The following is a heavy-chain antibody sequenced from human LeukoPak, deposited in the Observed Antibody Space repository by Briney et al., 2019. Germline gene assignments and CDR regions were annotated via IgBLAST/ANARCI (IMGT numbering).Heavy chain of an antibody. J-gene: IGHJ6*03. CDR3: ARSCYDLYYYYYYMDV. V-gene: IGHV4-34*01. Sequence: SETLSLTCTVYGGSFSGYYWSWIRQPPGKGLEWIGGIYYSGSTYYNPSLKSRVTISVDTSKNQFSLKLSSVTAADTAVYYCARSCYDLYYYYYYMDVWGKGTTVTVSS. CDR1: GGSFSGYY. CDR2: IYYSGST. D-gene: IGHD2-2*01.